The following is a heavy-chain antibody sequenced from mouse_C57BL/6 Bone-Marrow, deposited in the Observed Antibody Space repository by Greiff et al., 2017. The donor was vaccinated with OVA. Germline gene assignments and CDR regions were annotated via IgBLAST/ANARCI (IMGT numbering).Heavy chain of an antibody. CDR1: GYTFTDYY. CDR3: ARRGATVVATNAMDY. CDR2: INPNNGGT. J-gene: IGHJ4*01. D-gene: IGHD1-1*01. V-gene: IGHV1-26*01. Sequence: EVQLQQSGPELVKPGASVKISCKASGYTFTDYYMNWVKQSHGKSLEWIGDINPNNGGTSYNQKFKGKATLTVDKSSSTAYMELRSLTSEDSAVYYCARRGATVVATNAMDYWGQGTSVTVSS.